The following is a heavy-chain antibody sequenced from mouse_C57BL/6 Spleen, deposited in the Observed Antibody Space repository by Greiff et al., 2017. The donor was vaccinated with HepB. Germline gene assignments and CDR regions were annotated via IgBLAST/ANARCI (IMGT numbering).Heavy chain of an antibody. CDR1: GYTFTSYW. V-gene: IGHV1-55*01. Sequence: VQLQQPGAELVKPGDSVKMSCKASGYTFTSYWITWVKQRPGQGLEWIGDIYPGSGSTNYNEKFKSKATLTVDTSSSTAYMQLSSLTSEDSAVYYCAREGTAQATAMDYWGQGTSVTVSS. CDR2: IYPGSGST. J-gene: IGHJ4*01. D-gene: IGHD3-2*02. CDR3: AREGTAQATAMDY.